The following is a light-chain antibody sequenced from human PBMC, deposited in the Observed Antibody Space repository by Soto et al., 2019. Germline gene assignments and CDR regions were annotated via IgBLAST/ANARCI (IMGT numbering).Light chain of an antibody. V-gene: IGKV3-15*01. CDR1: QSVRSE. CDR3: QQYNNWPPT. J-gene: IGKJ1*01. CDR2: GAS. Sequence: ETVMTQSPATLSVSPGERATLSCRASQSVRSELAWYQHKPGQAPRLLIYGASTRPTGIPAKISGSGSGTEFTLTISSLQPEDSAVYFCQQYNNWPPTFGRGTKVDI.